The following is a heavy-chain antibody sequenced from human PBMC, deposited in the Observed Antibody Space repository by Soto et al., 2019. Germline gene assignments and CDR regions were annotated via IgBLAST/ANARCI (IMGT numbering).Heavy chain of an antibody. V-gene: IGHV4-39*01. CDR3: ASHVGTSMDLYYFYY. J-gene: IGHJ4*02. CDR1: GGSISSSSYY. CDR2: LYYSGST. D-gene: IGHD5-18*01. Sequence: QLQLQESGPGLVKPSETLSLTCTVSGGSISSSSYYWGWIRQPPGKGLEWIGRLYYSGSTYYNPSLKGRVTISVDTSKNQFSLKLSSVIAADTAGYYCASHVGTSMDLYYFYYWGQGTLVTVSS.